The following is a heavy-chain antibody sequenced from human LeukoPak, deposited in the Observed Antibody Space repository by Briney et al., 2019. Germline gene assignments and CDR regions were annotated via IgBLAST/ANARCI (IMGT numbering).Heavy chain of an antibody. D-gene: IGHD6-6*01. V-gene: IGHV1-24*01. CDR2: FDPEDGET. CDR3: ATIKVEYSSSASPPHYYYYMDV. CDR1: GYTLTELS. Sequence: ASVKVSCKVSGYTLTELSMHWVRQAPGKGLEWKGGFDPEDGETIYAQTFQGRVTMTEDTSTDTAYMELSSLRSEDTAVYYCATIKVEYSSSASPPHYYYYMDVWGKGTTVTVSS. J-gene: IGHJ6*03.